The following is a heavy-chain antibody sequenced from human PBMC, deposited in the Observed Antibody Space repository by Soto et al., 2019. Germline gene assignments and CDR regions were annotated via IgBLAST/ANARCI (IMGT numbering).Heavy chain of an antibody. Sequence: GGSLRLSCGGSGFTFNSYAMTWVRQAPGKGLEWVSAISGSGGTTYYAKSVKGRFTISRDQSKDTLYLQMNSLRAEDTAIYFFAKDRHYGSGTYSDSYLDYWGQGTLVTVSS. D-gene: IGHD3-10*01. CDR1: GFTFNSYA. CDR2: ISGSGGTT. J-gene: IGHJ4*02. V-gene: IGHV3-23*01. CDR3: AKDRHYGSGTYSDSYLDY.